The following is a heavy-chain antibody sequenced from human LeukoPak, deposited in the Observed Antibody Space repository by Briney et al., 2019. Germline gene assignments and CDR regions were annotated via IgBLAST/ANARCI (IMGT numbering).Heavy chain of an antibody. Sequence: GGSLRLSCAASGFTFSSYSMNWVRQAPGKGLEWVSYISSSGSTIYYADSVKGRFTISRDNAKNSLYLQMNSLRAEDTAVYYCARDIVRRYSYGFRHNDAFDIWGQGTMVTVSS. CDR2: ISSSGSTI. CDR3: ARDIVRRYSYGFRHNDAFDI. D-gene: IGHD5-18*01. V-gene: IGHV3-48*04. J-gene: IGHJ3*02. CDR1: GFTFSSYS.